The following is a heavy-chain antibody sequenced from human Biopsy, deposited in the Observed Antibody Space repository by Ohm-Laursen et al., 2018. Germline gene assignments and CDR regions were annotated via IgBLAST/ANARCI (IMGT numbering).Heavy chain of an antibody. V-gene: IGHV1-2*02. Sequence: GASVKVSCKASGGSTSGYAIGWVRQAPGQGLEWMGWISPKSGDTNYAHKFQGNITMTRDTSMSTAYMEMSRLRCDDTAVYYCALQSVAQMKNFDYWGQGTLVTVSS. CDR2: ISPKSGDT. D-gene: IGHD6-19*01. CDR1: GGSTSGYA. CDR3: ALQSVAQMKNFDY. J-gene: IGHJ4*02.